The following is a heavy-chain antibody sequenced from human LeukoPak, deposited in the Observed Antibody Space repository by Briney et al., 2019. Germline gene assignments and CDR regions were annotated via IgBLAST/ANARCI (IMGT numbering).Heavy chain of an antibody. CDR3: ARAPITSPFYFDY. D-gene: IGHD2-2*01. CDR1: GFAFAEHG. J-gene: IGHJ4*02. CDR2: INWSGGST. Sequence: GGSLRLSCTASGFAFAEHGMSWVRHVPGKGLEWVSGINWSGGSTGYADPLRGRFTISRDNAKNSLYLQMDGLRAEDTALYYCARAPITSPFYFDYWGQGTLVTVSS. V-gene: IGHV3-20*04.